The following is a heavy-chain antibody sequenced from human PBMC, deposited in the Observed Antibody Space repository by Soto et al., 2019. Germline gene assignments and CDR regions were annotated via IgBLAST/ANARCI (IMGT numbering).Heavy chain of an antibody. CDR2: IIPIFGTA. CDR3: ARERGSDEGYYYYGMDV. CDR1: GGTFSSYA. J-gene: IGHJ6*02. V-gene: IGHV1-69*06. D-gene: IGHD3-16*01. Sequence: VASVKVSCKASGGTFSSYAISWVRQAPGQGLEWMGGIIPIFGTANYAQKFQGRVTITADKSTSTAYMELSSLRSEDTAVYYCARERGSDEGYYYYGMDVWGQGTTVTVSS.